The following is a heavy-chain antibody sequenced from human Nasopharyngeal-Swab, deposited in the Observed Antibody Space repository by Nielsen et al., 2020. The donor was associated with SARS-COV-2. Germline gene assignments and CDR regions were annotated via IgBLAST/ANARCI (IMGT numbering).Heavy chain of an antibody. CDR3: ARGGAWTFDP. CDR2: IHRSGTT. J-gene: IGHJ5*02. V-gene: IGHV4-30-2*01. D-gene: IGHD2-21*02. Sequence: SETLSLTCAVSGGSISSGGYSWSWIRQPPGKGLEWIGEIHRSGTTNCNPSLKSRVTISVDRSKNNFSLKLNSVTAADAAVYYCARGGAWTFDPWGQGTLVTVSS. CDR1: GGSISSGGYS.